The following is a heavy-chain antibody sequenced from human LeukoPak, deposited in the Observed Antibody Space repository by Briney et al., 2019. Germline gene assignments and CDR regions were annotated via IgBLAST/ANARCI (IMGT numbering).Heavy chain of an antibody. CDR1: GYTFTSYY. D-gene: IGHD3-22*01. CDR2: INPSGGST. Sequence: ASVKVSCKASGYTFTSYYMHWLRQAPGQGLEWMGIINPSGGSTSYAQKFQGRVTMTRDTSTSTVYMELSSRRSEDTAVYYCARDRSPTYYDSSGYYYWGQGTLVTVSS. V-gene: IGHV1-46*01. CDR3: ARDRSPTYYDSSGYYY. J-gene: IGHJ4*02.